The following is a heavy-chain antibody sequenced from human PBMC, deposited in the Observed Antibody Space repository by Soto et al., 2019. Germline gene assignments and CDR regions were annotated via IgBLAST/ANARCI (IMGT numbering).Heavy chain of an antibody. CDR3: ARDQNCSSTSCYFYYYYYMDV. J-gene: IGHJ6*03. V-gene: IGHV3-48*01. D-gene: IGHD2-2*01. Sequence: EVQLVESGGGLVQPGGSLRLSCAASGFTFSSYSMNWVRQAPGKGLEWVSYISSSSSTIYYADSVKGRFTISRDNAKNSLYLQMNSLRAEDTAVYYCARDQNCSSTSCYFYYYYYMDVWGKGTTVTVSS. CDR1: GFTFSSYS. CDR2: ISSSSSTI.